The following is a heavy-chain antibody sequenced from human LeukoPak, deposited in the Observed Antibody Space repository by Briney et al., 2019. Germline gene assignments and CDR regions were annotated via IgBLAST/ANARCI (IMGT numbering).Heavy chain of an antibody. CDR3: ARSYSAVAFDY. Sequence: ASMKVSCKASGYTFTSYYMHWVRQAPGQGLEWMGIINPSGGSTSYAQKFQGRVTMTRDTSTSTVYMELSSLRSEDTAVYYCARSYSAVAFDYWGQGTLVTVSS. D-gene: IGHD6-19*01. V-gene: IGHV1-46*03. CDR1: GYTFTSYY. CDR2: INPSGGST. J-gene: IGHJ4*02.